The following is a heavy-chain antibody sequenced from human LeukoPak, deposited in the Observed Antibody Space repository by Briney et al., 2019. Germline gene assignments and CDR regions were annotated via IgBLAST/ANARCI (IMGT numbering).Heavy chain of an antibody. Sequence: ASVTVSCKASGYTFTGYYMHWVRQAPGQGLEWMGRINPNSGNTNYAQKLQGRVTMTTDTSTSTAYMELRSLRSDDTAVYYCARDAQWLVSPLFDYWGQGTLVTVSS. V-gene: IGHV1-2*06. J-gene: IGHJ4*02. CDR3: ARDAQWLVSPLFDY. D-gene: IGHD6-19*01. CDR2: INPNSGNT. CDR1: GYTFTGYY.